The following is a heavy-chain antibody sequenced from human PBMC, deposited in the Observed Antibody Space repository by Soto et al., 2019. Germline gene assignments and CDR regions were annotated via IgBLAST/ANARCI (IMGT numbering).Heavy chain of an antibody. CDR2: IYFSGTT. CDR1: GGSISSGGYY. Sequence: KTSETLSLTCTVSGGSISSGGYYWSWIRQHPGKGLEWIGTIYFSGTTYYNPSLKSRVTISVDTSKSQFPLKLSSVTAADTAVYYCARRDRSGFSYWLDTWGQGTLVTVSS. J-gene: IGHJ5*02. CDR3: ARRDRSGFSYWLDT. V-gene: IGHV4-31*03. D-gene: IGHD3-22*01.